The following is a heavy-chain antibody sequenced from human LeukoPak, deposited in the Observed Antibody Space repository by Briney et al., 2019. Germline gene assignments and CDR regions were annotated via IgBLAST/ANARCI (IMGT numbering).Heavy chain of an antibody. CDR3: ARDWWGWPQWLVAFDI. CDR1: GYTFTSYY. Sequence: ASVKVSCKASGYTFTSYYMHWVRQAPGQGLEWMGIINPSGGSTSYAQKFQGRVTMTRDTSTSTVYMELSSLRSEDTAVYYCARDWWGWPQWLVAFDIWGQGTMVTVSS. D-gene: IGHD6-19*01. V-gene: IGHV1-46*01. CDR2: INPSGGST. J-gene: IGHJ3*02.